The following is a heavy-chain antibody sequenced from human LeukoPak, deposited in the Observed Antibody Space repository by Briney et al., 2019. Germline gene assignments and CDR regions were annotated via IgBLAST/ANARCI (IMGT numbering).Heavy chain of an antibody. D-gene: IGHD5-18*01. CDR1: GFTFSSYA. Sequence: PGGSLRLSCAASGFTFSSYAMHWVRQAPGKGLEWVAVISYDGSNKYYADSVKGRFTISRDNSKNTLYLQTNSLRAEDTAVYYCLLTVDTDAVAFDIWGQGTMVTVSS. CDR2: ISYDGSNK. CDR3: LLTVDTDAVAFDI. V-gene: IGHV3-30-3*01. J-gene: IGHJ3*02.